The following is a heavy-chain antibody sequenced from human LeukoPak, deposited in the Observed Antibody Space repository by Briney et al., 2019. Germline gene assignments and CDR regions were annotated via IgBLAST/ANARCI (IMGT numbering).Heavy chain of an antibody. CDR2: INHSGST. D-gene: IGHD6-13*01. Sequence: SETLSLTCAVYGGSFSGYYWSWIRQPPGKGLEWIGEINHSGSTNYNPSLKSRVTISVDTSKNQFSLKLSSVTAADTAVYYCARAQVGSWIGYWGQGTLVTVSS. V-gene: IGHV4-34*01. J-gene: IGHJ4*02. CDR3: ARAQVGSWIGY. CDR1: GGSFSGYY.